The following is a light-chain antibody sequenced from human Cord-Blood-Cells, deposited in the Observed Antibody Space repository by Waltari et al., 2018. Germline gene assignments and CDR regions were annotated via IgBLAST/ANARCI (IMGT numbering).Light chain of an antibody. J-gene: IGLJ3*02. V-gene: IGLV2-23*01. Sequence: QSALTQPVSVSGSPGQSITISCPGTSSDVGSYNLVSWYQQHPGKAPKLMIYEGSKRPSGVSNRFSGSKSGNTASLTISGLQAEDEADYYCCSYAGSRVFGGGTKLTVL. CDR1: SSDVGSYNL. CDR3: CSYAGSRV. CDR2: EGS.